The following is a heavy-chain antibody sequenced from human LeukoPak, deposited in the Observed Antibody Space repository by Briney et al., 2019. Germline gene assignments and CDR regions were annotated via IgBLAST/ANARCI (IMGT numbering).Heavy chain of an antibody. Sequence: ASVKVSCKASGYTFTGYYMHWVRQAPGQGLEWMGWINPNSGGTNYAQKFQGRVTMTRDTSISTAYMELSRLRSDDTAVYYCAREHYDFWSGYYFNWFDPWGQGTLVTVSS. CDR1: GYTFTGYY. CDR3: AREHYDFWSGYYFNWFDP. CDR2: INPNSGGT. J-gene: IGHJ5*02. V-gene: IGHV1-2*02. D-gene: IGHD3-3*01.